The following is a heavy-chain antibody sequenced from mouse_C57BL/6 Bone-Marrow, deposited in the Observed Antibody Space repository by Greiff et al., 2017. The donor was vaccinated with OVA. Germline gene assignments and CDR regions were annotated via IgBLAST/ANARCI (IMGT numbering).Heavy chain of an antibody. V-gene: IGHV1-80*01. J-gene: IGHJ1*03. D-gene: IGHD1-1*01. Sequence: QVQLQQSGAELVKPGASVKISCKASGYAFSSYWMNWVKQRPGKGLEWIGQIYPGDGDTNSNGKFKGKATLTADKSSSTAYMQLSSLTSEDSAVYFCARETTVVEGYFDVWGTGTTVTVSS. CDR2: IYPGDGDT. CDR1: GYAFSSYW. CDR3: ARETTVVEGYFDV.